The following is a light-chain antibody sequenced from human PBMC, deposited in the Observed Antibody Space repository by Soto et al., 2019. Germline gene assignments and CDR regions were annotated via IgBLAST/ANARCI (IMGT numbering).Light chain of an antibody. Sequence: QSVLTQPASVSGSPGQSITISCTGTSSDVGGYNYVSWYQQHPGKAPKLMIYEVSNRPSGVSNRFSGSKSGNTAFLTISGLQAEDEADYYCSSYTSSSTYVFGNGTKVTVL. J-gene: IGLJ1*01. CDR3: SSYTSSSTYV. CDR1: SSDVGGYNY. V-gene: IGLV2-14*01. CDR2: EVS.